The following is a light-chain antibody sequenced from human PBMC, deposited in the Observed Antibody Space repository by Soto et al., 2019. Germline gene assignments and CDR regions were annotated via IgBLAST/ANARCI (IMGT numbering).Light chain of an antibody. J-gene: IGLJ1*01. CDR3: CSYAGSYTYG. CDR1: SSDVGGYNY. CDR2: DVS. Sequence: QSALTQPRSVSGSPGQSVTISCTGTSSDVGGYNYVSWYQQHPGKAPKLMIYDVSKRPSGVPDRFPGSKSGNTASLTISGLPAEDEADYYGCSYAGSYTYGFGTGTKLTVL. V-gene: IGLV2-11*01.